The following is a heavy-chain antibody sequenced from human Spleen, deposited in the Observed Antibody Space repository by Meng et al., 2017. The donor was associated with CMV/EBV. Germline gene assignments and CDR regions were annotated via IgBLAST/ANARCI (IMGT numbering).Heavy chain of an antibody. D-gene: IGHD3-3*01. CDR1: GYTFTGYY. CDR2: INPDSGGT. Sequence: ASVKVSCKTSGYTFTGYYMHWVRQAPGQGLEWMGWINPDSGGTNDARNFQGRVTMTRDTSISTAYMELSRLRSDDTAVYYCARDRIPYYDFWSGGGWFDPWGQGTLVTVSS. J-gene: IGHJ5*02. V-gene: IGHV1-2*02. CDR3: ARDRIPYYDFWSGGGWFDP.